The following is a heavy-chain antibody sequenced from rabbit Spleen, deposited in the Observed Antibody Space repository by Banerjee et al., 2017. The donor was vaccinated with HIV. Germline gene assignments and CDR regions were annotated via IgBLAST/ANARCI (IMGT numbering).Heavy chain of an antibody. D-gene: IGHD7-1*01. CDR2: IYNGDGST. CDR3: ARDTGGSISL. Sequence: QEQLEESGGGLVKPEGSLTLTCTASGFSFSSSYFVSWVRQAPGKGLEWIACIYNGDGSTYYASWAKGRFTISKTSTTVTLQLNSLTAADTATYFCARDTGGSISLWGQGTLVTVS. J-gene: IGHJ4*01. V-gene: IGHV1S45*01. CDR1: GFSFSSSYF.